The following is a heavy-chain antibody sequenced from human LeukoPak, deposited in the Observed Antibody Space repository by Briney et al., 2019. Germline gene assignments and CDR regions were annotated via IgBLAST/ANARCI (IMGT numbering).Heavy chain of an antibody. CDR2: LYTNDNT. CDR1: GGSITGGRYY. J-gene: IGHJ6*03. CDR3: ARGVVTDDYYMVI. D-gene: IGHD2-21*02. V-gene: IGHV4-61*02. Sequence: SETLSLTCSVSGGSITGGRYYWTWIRQPAGKGLEWIGRLYTNDNTNYDPSLESRVSISVDTSKSQFYLQLTSVTAADTAVYFCARGVVTDDYYMVIWGKGITVIVSS.